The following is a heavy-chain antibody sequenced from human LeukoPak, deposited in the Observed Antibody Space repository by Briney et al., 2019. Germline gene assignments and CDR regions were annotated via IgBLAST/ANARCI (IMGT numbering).Heavy chain of an antibody. D-gene: IGHD1-26*01. Sequence: SETLSLTCAVYGGSFSDYSWTWIRQPPGKGLEWIGEINQSGGTNHNPSLMSRVIMSVDTSKNQISLKVNSVTAADTAVYCCARRYSGTYYMDVWGKGTTVTVSS. V-gene: IGHV4-34*01. CDR2: INQSGGT. CDR3: ARRYSGTYYMDV. J-gene: IGHJ6*03. CDR1: GGSFSDYS.